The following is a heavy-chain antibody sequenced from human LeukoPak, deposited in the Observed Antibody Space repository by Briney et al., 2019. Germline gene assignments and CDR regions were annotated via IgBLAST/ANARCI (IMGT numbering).Heavy chain of an antibody. CDR2: IKQDGSEK. CDR3: ARDLPIVVSPVAFDI. D-gene: IGHD3-22*01. Sequence: GCLRLSCAASGFTFSSYWMSGVREARGKGREGGADIKQDGSEKYYVDSVKGRFTISRDNAKNSLYLQMNSLRAEDTAVYYCARDLPIVVSPVAFDIWGQGTMVTVSS. V-gene: IGHV3-7*01. J-gene: IGHJ3*02. CDR1: GFTFSSYW.